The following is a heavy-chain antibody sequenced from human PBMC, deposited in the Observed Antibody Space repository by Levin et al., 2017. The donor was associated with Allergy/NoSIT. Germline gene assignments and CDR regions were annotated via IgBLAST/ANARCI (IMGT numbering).Heavy chain of an antibody. Sequence: TSETLSLTCTVSGGSISSGSYYWSWIRQPAGKGLEWIGRIYPSGSTTYNPSLKSRVTISVDTSKNQFSLKLSSVTAADTAVYYCARVSEGLQLWPGYFDYWGQGTLVTVSS. CDR3: ARVSEGLQLWPGYFDY. V-gene: IGHV4-61*02. J-gene: IGHJ4*02. CDR2: IYPSGST. D-gene: IGHD4-11*01. CDR1: GGSISSGSYY.